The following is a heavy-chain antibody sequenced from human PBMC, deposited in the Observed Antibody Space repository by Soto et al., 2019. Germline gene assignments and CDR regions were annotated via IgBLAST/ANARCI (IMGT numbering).Heavy chain of an antibody. CDR3: TRSRPGGLWGFVPPGY. CDR1: GFTFGDYA. Sequence: GGSLRLSCTASGFTFGDYAMSWFRQAPGKGLEWVGFIRSKAYGGTTEYAASVKGRFTISRDDSKSIAYLQMNSLKTEDTAVYYCTRSRPGGLWGFVPPGYWGQGTLVTVSS. D-gene: IGHD3-16*01. V-gene: IGHV3-49*03. J-gene: IGHJ4*02. CDR2: IRSKAYGGTT.